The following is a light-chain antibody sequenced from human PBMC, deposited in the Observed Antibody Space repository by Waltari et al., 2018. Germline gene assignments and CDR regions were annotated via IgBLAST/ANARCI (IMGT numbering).Light chain of an antibody. CDR3: CSSPESSTSWV. CDR1: SSHLGRYNL. J-gene: IGLJ3*02. Sequence: QSALTQPASVSGSPGQSITISCTALSSHLGRYNLVSWFPQPPAKAPKPLIYEVSKRPSEVSNRFSGSASGNTAYLTISGLQAEDEADYYCCSSPESSTSWVFGGGTKLTVL. V-gene: IGLV2-23*02. CDR2: EVS.